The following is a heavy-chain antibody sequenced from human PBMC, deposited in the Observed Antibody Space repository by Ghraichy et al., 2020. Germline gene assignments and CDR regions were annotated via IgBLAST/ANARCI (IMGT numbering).Heavy chain of an antibody. CDR1: GFTFSSYS. Sequence: SCAASGFTFSSYSMNWVRQAPGKGLEWVSSISSSSSYIYYADSVKGRFTISRDNAKNSLYLQMNSLRAEDTAVYYCARDQGDYYGSGSYFSLYYYGMDVWGQGTTVTVSS. J-gene: IGHJ6*02. CDR3: ARDQGDYYGSGSYFSLYYYGMDV. CDR2: ISSSSSYI. V-gene: IGHV3-21*01. D-gene: IGHD3-10*01.